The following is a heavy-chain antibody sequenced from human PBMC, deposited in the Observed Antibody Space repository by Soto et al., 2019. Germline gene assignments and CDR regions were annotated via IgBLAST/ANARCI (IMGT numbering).Heavy chain of an antibody. CDR1: GFSLSTTEVG. V-gene: IGHV2-5*02. Sequence: QITLKESGPTLVKPTQTLTLTCTFSGFSLSTTEVGVAWIRQPPGKALEWLALIYWDDDKRYSPSLKSRLTIPKDTSKNQVVRTMTNMDPVDTATYYCAHRFDWYYFDPWGQGTLVTVSS. D-gene: IGHD3-9*01. CDR3: AHRFDWYYFDP. J-gene: IGHJ4*02. CDR2: IYWDDDK.